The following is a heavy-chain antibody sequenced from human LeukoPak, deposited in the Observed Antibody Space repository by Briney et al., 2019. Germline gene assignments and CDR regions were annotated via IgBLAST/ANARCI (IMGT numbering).Heavy chain of an antibody. D-gene: IGHD3-3*01. CDR1: GGTFSSYA. V-gene: IGHV1-69*05. Sequence: SVKVSCKASGGTFSSYAISWVRQAPGQGLEWMGGIIPIFGTANYAQKFQGRVTITRNTSISTAYMELSSLRSEDTAVYYCARGGVDDFWSGYYPTHAFDIWGQGTMVTVSS. CDR2: IIPIFGTA. CDR3: ARGGVDDFWSGYYPTHAFDI. J-gene: IGHJ3*02.